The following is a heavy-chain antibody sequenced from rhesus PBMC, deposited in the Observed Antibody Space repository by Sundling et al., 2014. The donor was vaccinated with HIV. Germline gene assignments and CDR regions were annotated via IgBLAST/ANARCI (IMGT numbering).Heavy chain of an antibody. CDR3: ARRGHEDDYAHYDY. D-gene: IGHD3-9*01. V-gene: IGHV2-174*02. J-gene: IGHJ4*01. CDR1: GFSLSTGTVG. Sequence: QVTLKESGPALVKPTQTLTLTCSFSGFSLSTGTVGVGWIRQPPGKTLEWLAHIYWDGDKRYSTSLKNRLTISKDTSKNQVVLTMTNMEPVDTATYYCARRGHEDDYAHYDYWGQGVLVTVSS. CDR2: IYWDGDK.